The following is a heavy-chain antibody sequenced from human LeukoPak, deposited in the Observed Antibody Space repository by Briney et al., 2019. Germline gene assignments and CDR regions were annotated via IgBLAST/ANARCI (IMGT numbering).Heavy chain of an antibody. CDR3: AKDQRVAAAGNPSDY. CDR2: ISYDGSNK. D-gene: IGHD6-13*01. CDR1: GFTFSSYG. V-gene: IGHV3-30*18. J-gene: IGHJ4*02. Sequence: GGSLRLSCAASGFTFSSYGMHWVRQAPGKGLEWVAVISYDGSNKYYADSVKGRFTISRDNSKNTLYLQMNSLRAEDTAVYYCAKDQRVAAAGNPSDYWAREPWSPSPQ.